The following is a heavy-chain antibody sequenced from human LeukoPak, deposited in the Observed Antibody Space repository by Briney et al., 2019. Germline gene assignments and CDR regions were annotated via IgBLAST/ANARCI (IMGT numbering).Heavy chain of an antibody. Sequence: GGSLRLSCADSGFTFSDYYMSWIRQAPGKGLEWVSYISSSGSTIYYADSVKGRFTISRDNAKNSLYLQMNSLRAEDTAVYYCARDDGMTTVTTGAFDIWGQGTMVTVSS. CDR2: ISSSGSTI. D-gene: IGHD4-17*01. J-gene: IGHJ3*02. CDR1: GFTFSDYY. V-gene: IGHV3-11*01. CDR3: ARDDGMTTVTTGAFDI.